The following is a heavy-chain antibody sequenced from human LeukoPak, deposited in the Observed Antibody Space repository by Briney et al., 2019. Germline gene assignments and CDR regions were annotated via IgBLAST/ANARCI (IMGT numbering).Heavy chain of an antibody. CDR2: IHSNGYT. CDR3: AQRQGPMSGTYDYFDP. Sequence: SETLSLTCTVSGGSISGYYWTWIRQPPGQGLEWIAYIHSNGYTNYNPSLRSRVTISVDPSRNQFSLTVTPVTAADTAIYYCAQRQGPMSGTYDYFDPWGQGALVTVSS. J-gene: IGHJ5*02. V-gene: IGHV4-4*09. D-gene: IGHD1-26*01. CDR1: GGSISGYY.